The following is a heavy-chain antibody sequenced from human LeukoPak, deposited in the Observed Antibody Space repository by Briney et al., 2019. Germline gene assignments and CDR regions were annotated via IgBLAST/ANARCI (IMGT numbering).Heavy chain of an antibody. D-gene: IGHD6-19*01. V-gene: IGHV3-23*01. CDR1: GFTFSSYA. J-gene: IGHJ4*02. CDR2: ISGSGGST. CDR3: AKDRLAIAVAVYFDY. Sequence: PGGSQRLSCAASGFTFSSYAMSWVRQAPGNGLEWVSAISGSGGSTYYADSVKGRFTISRDNSKNTLYLQMNSLRAEDTAVYYCAKDRLAIAVAVYFDYWGQGTLVTVSS.